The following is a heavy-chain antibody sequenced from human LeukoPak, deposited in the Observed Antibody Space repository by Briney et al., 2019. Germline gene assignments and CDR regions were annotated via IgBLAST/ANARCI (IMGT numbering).Heavy chain of an antibody. D-gene: IGHD3-22*01. CDR2: ISGSGGST. J-gene: IGHJ4*02. CDR3: AKGPYPRYYDSSGYYDY. CDR1: GFTFSSYA. V-gene: IGHV3-23*01. Sequence: LPGGSLRLSCAASGFTFSSYAMSWVRQAPGKGLEWVSAISGSGGSTYYADSVKGRFTISKDNSKNTLYLQMNSLRAEDTAVYYCAKGPYPRYYDSSGYYDYWGQGTLVTVSS.